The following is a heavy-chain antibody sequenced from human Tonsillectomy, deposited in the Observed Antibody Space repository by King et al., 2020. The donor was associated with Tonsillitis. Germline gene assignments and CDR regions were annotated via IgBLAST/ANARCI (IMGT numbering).Heavy chain of an antibody. Sequence: VQLVQSGGGVVQPGRSLRLSCAASGFTFSSYGMHWVRQAPGKGLEWVAVISYDGDYKYYADSVKGRFTISRDNSKNTLHLQVDSLRVEDTAVYYCAKSRTGSSWYGGDYWGQGTLVIVSS. D-gene: IGHD6-13*01. CDR2: ISYDGDYK. J-gene: IGHJ4*02. CDR3: AKSRTGSSWYGGDY. CDR1: GFTFSSYG. V-gene: IGHV3-30*18.